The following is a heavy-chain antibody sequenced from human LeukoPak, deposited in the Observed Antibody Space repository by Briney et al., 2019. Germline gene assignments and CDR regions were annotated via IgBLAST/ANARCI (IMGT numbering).Heavy chain of an antibody. J-gene: IGHJ4*02. CDR1: GGSISSYY. Sequence: KSSETLSLTCTVSGGSISSYYWSWIRQPPGKGLEWIGYIYYSGSTNYNPSLKSRVTISVDTSKNQFSLKLSSVTAADTAMYYCARSHSVWTSFDYWGQGTLVTVSS. CDR2: IYYSGST. D-gene: IGHD3/OR15-3a*01. V-gene: IGHV4-59*01. CDR3: ARSHSVWTSFDY.